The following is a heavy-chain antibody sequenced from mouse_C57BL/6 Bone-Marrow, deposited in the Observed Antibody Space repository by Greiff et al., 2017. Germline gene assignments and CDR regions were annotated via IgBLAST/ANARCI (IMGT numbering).Heavy chain of an antibody. CDR3: ARPRVYWYFDV. V-gene: IGHV5-17*01. Sequence: EVQLVESGGGLVKPGGSLKLSCAASGFTFSDYGMHWVRQAPEKGLEWVAYISSGSSTIYYADTVKGRFTISRDNAKTTLFLQMTSLRSEDTAMYYCARPRVYWYFDVWGTGTTVTVSS. J-gene: IGHJ1*03. CDR2: ISSGSSTI. CDR1: GFTFSDYG.